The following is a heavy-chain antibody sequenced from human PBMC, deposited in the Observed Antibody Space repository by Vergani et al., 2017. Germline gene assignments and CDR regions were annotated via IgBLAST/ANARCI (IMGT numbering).Heavy chain of an antibody. CDR1: GGSISSGDYY. Sequence: QVQLQESGPGLVKPSQTLSLTCTVSGGSISSGDYYWGWLRQPPGKGLEGIGYSYYSGSTYSHPSLKSRVTISVDTSKNQFSRQLSSVTAADPAVYYCARGGDLMDVWGQGTTVTVSS. V-gene: IGHV4-30-4*01. D-gene: IGHD3-10*01. J-gene: IGHJ6*02. CDR3: ARGGDLMDV. CDR2: SYYSGST.